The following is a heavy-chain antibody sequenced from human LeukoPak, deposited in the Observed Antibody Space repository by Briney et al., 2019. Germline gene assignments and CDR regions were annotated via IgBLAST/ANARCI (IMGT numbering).Heavy chain of an antibody. Sequence: GGSLRLSCAASGFTVSSNYMSWVRQAPGKGLEWVSVIYRGGSTYYADSVKGRFTISRDNSKNTLYLQMNSLRAEDTAVYYCARGGSYSPFDYWGQGTLVTVSS. J-gene: IGHJ4*02. V-gene: IGHV3-66*02. CDR3: ARGGSYSPFDY. CDR1: GFTVSSNY. D-gene: IGHD1-26*01. CDR2: IYRGGST.